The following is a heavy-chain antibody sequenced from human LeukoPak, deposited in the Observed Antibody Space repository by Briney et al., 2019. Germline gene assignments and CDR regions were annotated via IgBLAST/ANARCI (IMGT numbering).Heavy chain of an antibody. CDR2: MSAYNGNT. V-gene: IGHV1-18*01. J-gene: IGHJ5*02. Sequence: ASVKVSCKASGYTFTSYGISWVRQAPGQGLEWMGLMSAYNGNTNYAQKLQGRVTITTDTSTSTDYMELRSLRSDDTAVYYCARGVGANGENSFDPWGQGTLVTVSS. CDR1: GYTFTSYG. CDR3: ARGVGANGENSFDP. D-gene: IGHD1-26*01.